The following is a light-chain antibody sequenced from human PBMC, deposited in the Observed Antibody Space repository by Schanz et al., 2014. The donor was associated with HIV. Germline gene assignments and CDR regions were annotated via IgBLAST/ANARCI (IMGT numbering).Light chain of an antibody. J-gene: IGKJ4*01. CDR1: QDISNY. CDR3: QQAYDPPFT. V-gene: IGKV1-39*01. Sequence: IQMTQSPSSLSASVGDRVTITCQASQDISNYLNWYQQKPGKAPNLLMYDGSTPQSGVPSRFSGRGSGTDFTLTITSVQPDDFATYYCQQAYDPPFTFGGGTKV. CDR2: DGS.